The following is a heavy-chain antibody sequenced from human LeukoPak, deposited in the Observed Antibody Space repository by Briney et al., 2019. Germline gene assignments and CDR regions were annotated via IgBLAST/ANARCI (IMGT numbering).Heavy chain of an antibody. J-gene: IGHJ4*02. D-gene: IGHD3-3*01. CDR3: ARGLASGYPPIPFDY. CDR1: GGSISSYY. Sequence: SETLSLTCTVSGGSISSYYWSWIRQPPGKGLEWIGSIYYSGNTYYNATLKSRVTISVDTSKNQFSLKVTSVTAADTAIYYCARGLASGYPPIPFDYWGQGTQVTVSS. CDR2: IYYSGNT. V-gene: IGHV4-59*05.